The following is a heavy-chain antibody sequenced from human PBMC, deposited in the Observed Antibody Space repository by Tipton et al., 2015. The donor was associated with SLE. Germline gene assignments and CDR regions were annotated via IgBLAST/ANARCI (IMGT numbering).Heavy chain of an antibody. CDR3: ARVGNYDLDY. D-gene: IGHD3-3*01. V-gene: IGHV4-61*09. CDR2: IDPSGIT. J-gene: IGHJ4*02. Sequence: TLSLTCSVSGVAISSGSYSWSWIRQPAGKGLEWIGHIDPSGITRSNVSLESRVTISVDTPKNQFSLTLNSVTAADTAVYYCARVGNYDLDYWGQGTLVTVSS. CDR1: GVAISSGSYS.